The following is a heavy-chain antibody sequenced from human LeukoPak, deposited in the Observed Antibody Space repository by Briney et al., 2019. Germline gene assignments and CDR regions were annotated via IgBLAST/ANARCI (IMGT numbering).Heavy chain of an antibody. J-gene: IGHJ5*02. CDR1: GFTFDDYA. CDR2: ISWNSGSI. Sequence: PGGSLRLSCAASGFTFDDYAMHWVRQAPGKGLEWVSGISWNSGSIGYADSVKGRFTISRDNAKNSLYLQMNSLRAEDTAVYYCARDWASVAAKNNWFDPWGQGTLVTVSS. CDR3: ARDWASVAAKNNWFDP. V-gene: IGHV3-9*01. D-gene: IGHD2-15*01.